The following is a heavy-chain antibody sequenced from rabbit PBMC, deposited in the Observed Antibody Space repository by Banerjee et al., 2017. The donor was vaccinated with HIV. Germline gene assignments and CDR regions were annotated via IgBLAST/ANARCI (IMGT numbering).Heavy chain of an antibody. CDR3: GRSTSSSGYVNGMDL. CDR2: IYPGKGGT. Sequence: QEQLVESGGGLVQPEGSLTLTCKASGFDFSSNAMSWVRQAPGKGLEWIGIIYPGKGGTDYASWAKGRFTISKTSSTTVDLKMTSLTAADTATYFCGRSTSSSGYVNGMDLWGQGTLVTVS. V-gene: IGHV1S47*01. CDR1: GFDFSSNA. D-gene: IGHD1-1*01. J-gene: IGHJ6*01.